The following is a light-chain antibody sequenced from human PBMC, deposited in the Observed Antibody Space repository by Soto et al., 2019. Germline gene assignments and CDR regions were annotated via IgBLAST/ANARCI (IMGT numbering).Light chain of an antibody. Sequence: EIVLTQSPATLSLSPGERGTLSCRASQSVSTYLAWYQQKPGQAPRLLIYDAANRATVIPARFSGSGSGTDFTLTISYIEPEDFAFYYCQQNRDLVTFGGGTKVEI. J-gene: IGKJ4*01. V-gene: IGKV3-11*01. CDR2: DAA. CDR3: QQNRDLVT. CDR1: QSVSTY.